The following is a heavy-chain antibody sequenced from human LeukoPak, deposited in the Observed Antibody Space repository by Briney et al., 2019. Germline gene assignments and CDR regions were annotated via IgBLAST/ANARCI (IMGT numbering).Heavy chain of an antibody. V-gene: IGHV4-59*08. D-gene: IGHD5-18*01. CDR3: ARLRAVDTAMVTFNYFDY. CDR1: GGSTSSYY. J-gene: IGHJ4*02. CDR2: IYYSGST. Sequence: SETLSLTCTVSGGSTSSYYWSWIRQPPGKGLEWIGYIYYSGSTNYNPSLKSRVTISVDTSKNQFSLKLSSVTAADTAVYYCARLRAVDTAMVTFNYFDYWGRGTLVTVSS.